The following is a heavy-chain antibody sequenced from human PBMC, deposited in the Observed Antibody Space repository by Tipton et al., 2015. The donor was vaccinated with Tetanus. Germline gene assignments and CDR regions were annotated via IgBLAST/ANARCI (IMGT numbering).Heavy chain of an antibody. V-gene: IGHV3-33*06. J-gene: IGHJ6*02. CDR1: GFTFSSYG. CDR2: IWYDGSNK. D-gene: IGHD4-17*01. Sequence: SLRLSCAASGFTFSSYGMHWVRQAPGKGLEWVAVIWYDGSNKYYTDSVKGRFTISRDNSKNTLYLQMNSLRAEDTAVYYCAKDTAPKSYYYGMDVWGQGTTVTVSS. CDR3: AKDTAPKSYYYGMDV.